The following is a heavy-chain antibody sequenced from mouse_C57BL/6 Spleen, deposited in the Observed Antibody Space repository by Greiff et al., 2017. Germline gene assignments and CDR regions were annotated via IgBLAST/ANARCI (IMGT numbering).Heavy chain of an antibody. Sequence: QVQLQQSGAELVKPGASVKMSCKASGYTFTSYWITWVKQRPGQGLEWIGDIYPGSGSTNYNEKLKSKATLTVDTSSSTAYMQLSSLTSEDSAVYYCARVYYGNYEDYYAMDYLGQGTSVTVSS. J-gene: IGHJ4*01. V-gene: IGHV1-55*01. CDR2: IYPGSGST. CDR3: ARVYYGNYEDYYAMDY. D-gene: IGHD2-1*01. CDR1: GYTFTSYW.